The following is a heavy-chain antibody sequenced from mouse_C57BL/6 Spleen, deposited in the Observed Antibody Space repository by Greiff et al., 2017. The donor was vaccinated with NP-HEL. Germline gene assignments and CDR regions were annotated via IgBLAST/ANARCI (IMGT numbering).Heavy chain of an antibody. J-gene: IGHJ2*01. D-gene: IGHD2-3*01. V-gene: IGHV5-17*01. CDR1: GFTFSDYG. CDR2: ISSGSSTI. Sequence: VQLKQSGGGLVKPGGSLKLSCAASGFTFSDYGMHWVRQAPEKGLEWVAYISSGSSTIYYADTVKGRFTISRDNAKNTLFLQMTSLRSEDTAMYYCARGYDGYPYYFDYWGQGTTLTVSS. CDR3: ARGYDGYPYYFDY.